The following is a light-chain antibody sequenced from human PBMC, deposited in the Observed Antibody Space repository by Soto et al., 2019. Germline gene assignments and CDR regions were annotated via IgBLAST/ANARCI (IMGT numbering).Light chain of an antibody. V-gene: IGKV3-11*01. Sequence: EIVLTQSPATLSLSPGETATLSCRASQSVSSYLAWYQQKPGQAPRLLIYDASNRATGIPARFSGSGSGTDFTLTISSLEPEDFAVYYCQQYNNWPPLTFGGGTKVDIK. CDR1: QSVSSY. CDR2: DAS. CDR3: QQYNNWPPLT. J-gene: IGKJ4*01.